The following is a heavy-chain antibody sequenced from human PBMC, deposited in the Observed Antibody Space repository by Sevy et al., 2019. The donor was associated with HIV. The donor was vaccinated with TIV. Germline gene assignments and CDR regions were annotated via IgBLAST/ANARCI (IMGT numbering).Heavy chain of an antibody. CDR1: GFTFSSYG. Sequence: GGSLRLSCAASGFTFSSYGMHWVRQAPGKGLEWVAVISYDGSNKYYADSVKGRFTISRDNSKNTLYLQKNSLRAGDTAVYYCAKGSSSGYSGYDSGWGIDYWGQGTLVTVSS. J-gene: IGHJ4*02. D-gene: IGHD5-12*01. V-gene: IGHV3-30*18. CDR3: AKGSSSGYSGYDSGWGIDY. CDR2: ISYDGSNK.